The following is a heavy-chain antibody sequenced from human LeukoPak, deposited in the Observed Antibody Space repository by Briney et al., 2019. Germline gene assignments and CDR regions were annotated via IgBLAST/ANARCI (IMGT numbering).Heavy chain of an antibody. CDR1: GGPISGSY. CDR2: MYYRGDT. CDR3: ARHFAWGLLAGFIDS. Sequence: SETLSLTCSVSGGPISGSYWSWIRQPPGKGLEWIADIYSGDMYYRGDTYYNPSLKSRATISVGASKDQVSLKLTSVTAADTAVYYCARHFAWGLLAGFIDSWGQGTLVTVSS. J-gene: IGHJ4*02. V-gene: IGHV4-59*01. D-gene: IGHD3-16*01.